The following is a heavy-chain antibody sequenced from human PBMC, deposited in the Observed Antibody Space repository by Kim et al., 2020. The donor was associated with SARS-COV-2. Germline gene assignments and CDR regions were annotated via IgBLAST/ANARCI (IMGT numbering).Heavy chain of an antibody. CDR3: ARVVTMVRGVNHWYFGR. Sequence: SVKVSCKASGGTFSSYAISWVRQAPGQGLEWMGGIIPIFGTANYAQKLQGRVTSTADESTSTAYMELSSLRSEDTAVYYCARVVTMVRGVNHWYFGRWGRGSLVTVSS. J-gene: IGHJ2*01. CDR2: IIPIFGTA. V-gene: IGHV1-69*13. CDR1: GGTFSSYA. D-gene: IGHD3-10*01.